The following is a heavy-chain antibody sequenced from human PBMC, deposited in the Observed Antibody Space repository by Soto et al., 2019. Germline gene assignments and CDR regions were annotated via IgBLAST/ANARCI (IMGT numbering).Heavy chain of an antibody. J-gene: IGHJ3*02. V-gene: IGHV4-30-2*01. Sequence: SEPLSLTFAVSGGSISSGGYSWCWIRQPPGKGLEWIGYIYHSGSTYYNPSLKSRVTISVDRSKNQFSLKLSSVTAADTAVYYCARAHITMVRGVPAAFDIWGQGTMVT. CDR1: GGSISSGGYS. CDR3: ARAHITMVRGVPAAFDI. D-gene: IGHD3-10*01. CDR2: IYHSGST.